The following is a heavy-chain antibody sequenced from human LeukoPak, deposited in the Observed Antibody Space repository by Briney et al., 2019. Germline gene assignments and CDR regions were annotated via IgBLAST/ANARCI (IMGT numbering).Heavy chain of an antibody. CDR1: GFTFSSYG. Sequence: QPGGSLRLSCAASGFTFSSYGMHWVRQAPGKGLEWVAVISYDGSNKYYADSVKGRFTISRDNSKNTLYLQMNSLRAEDTAVYYCARDYRSGRGGAFDIWGQGTMVTVSS. D-gene: IGHD3-3*01. V-gene: IGHV3-33*05. CDR3: ARDYRSGRGGAFDI. CDR2: ISYDGSNK. J-gene: IGHJ3*02.